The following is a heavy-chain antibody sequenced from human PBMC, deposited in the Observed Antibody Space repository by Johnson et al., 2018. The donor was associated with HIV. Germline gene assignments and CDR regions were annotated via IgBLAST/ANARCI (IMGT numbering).Heavy chain of an antibody. CDR1: GFTFSDYY. V-gene: IGHV3-30-3*01. J-gene: IGHJ3*01. Sequence: QVQLVESGGGLVKPGGSLRLSCAASGFTFSDYYMSWIRQAPGKGLEWVAVISYDGNNQYYRDSVKGRFTISRANSKNTLYLQMNSLRAEDTAVYNCASYATPWGGDYVGYAFELWGQGTVGTVSP. CDR2: ISYDGNNQ. D-gene: IGHD4-17*01. CDR3: ASYATPWGGDYVGYAFEL.